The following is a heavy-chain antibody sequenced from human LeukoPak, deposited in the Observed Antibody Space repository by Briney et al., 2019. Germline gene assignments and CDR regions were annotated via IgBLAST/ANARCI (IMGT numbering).Heavy chain of an antibody. D-gene: IGHD2-15*01. CDR3: AKGYCSGGICYSTPDY. V-gene: IGHV3-23*01. J-gene: IGHJ4*02. CDR1: GFTFSSYA. CDR2: ISDSGGST. Sequence: GGFLRLSCAASGFTFSSYAMSWVRQTPGKGLEWVSTISDSGGSTYHADSVKGRFTISRDNSKNTLYLQMNSLRAEDTAIYYCAKGYCSGGICYSTPDYWGQGTLVTVSS.